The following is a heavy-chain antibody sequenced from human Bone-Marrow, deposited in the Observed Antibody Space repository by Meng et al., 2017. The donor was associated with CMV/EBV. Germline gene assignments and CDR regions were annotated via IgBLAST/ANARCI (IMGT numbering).Heavy chain of an antibody. V-gene: IGHV3-23*01. J-gene: IGHJ3*02. CDR2: ISGSGRTT. CDR3: GTWDAALGVGMVVVGTDAFDI. D-gene: IGHD3-22*01. Sequence: GGSLRLSCAASGFTFRNYAMSWVRQAPGKGLEWVSAISGSGRTTYYTDSVKGRCTISRDNSKDTLYLQMNSLRAEDTALYYCGTWDAALGVGMVVVGTDAFDIWGQGTLVTVSS. CDR1: GFTFRNYA.